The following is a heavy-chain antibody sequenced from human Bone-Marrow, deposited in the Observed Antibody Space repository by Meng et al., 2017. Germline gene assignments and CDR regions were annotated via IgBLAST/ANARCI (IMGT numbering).Heavy chain of an antibody. V-gene: IGHV3-43D*03. D-gene: IGHD3-22*01. CDR2: ISWDGGST. CDR3: ARDDYYDSSGYSAY. CDR1: GFTFDDYA. J-gene: IGHJ4*02. Sequence: GESLKISCAASGFTFDDYAMHWVRQAPGKGLEWVSLISWDGGSTYYADSVKGRFTISRDNSKNSLYLQMNSLRAEDTAVYYCARDDYYDSSGYSAYWGQGTLVTVSS.